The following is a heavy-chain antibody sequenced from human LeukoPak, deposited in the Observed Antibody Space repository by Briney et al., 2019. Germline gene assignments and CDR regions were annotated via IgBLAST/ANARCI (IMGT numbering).Heavy chain of an antibody. CDR1: GGSVSNYY. D-gene: IGHD5-24*01. Sequence: SETLSLTCPVSGGSVSNYYYWTWIRQPPGKGLEWIGYVYYTGSTNFNPSLKSRVTMSLDTSRNQFSLKLTSLTAADTAVYYCARGAMATTPFFDYWGQGTLVTVSS. CDR3: ARGAMATTPFFDY. CDR2: VYYTGST. V-gene: IGHV4-59*02. J-gene: IGHJ4*02.